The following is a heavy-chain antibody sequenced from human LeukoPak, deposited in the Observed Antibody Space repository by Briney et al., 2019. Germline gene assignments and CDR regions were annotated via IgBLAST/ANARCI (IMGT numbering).Heavy chain of an antibody. CDR3: ARRVASANDAFDI. CDR1: GIALSNYG. Sequence: PGGSLRLSCAVSGIALSNYGMSWVRQAPGKGLEWVSSISSGSTYIYYGDSLKGRFTISRDNAKNSLYLQMNSLRAEDTAVYYCARRVASANDAFDIWGQGTMVTVSS. CDR2: ISSGSTYI. J-gene: IGHJ3*02. V-gene: IGHV3-21*01. D-gene: IGHD6-13*01.